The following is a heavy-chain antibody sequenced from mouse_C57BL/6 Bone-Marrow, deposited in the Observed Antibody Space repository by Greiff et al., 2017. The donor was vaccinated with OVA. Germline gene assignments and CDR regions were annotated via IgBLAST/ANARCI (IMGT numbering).Heavy chain of an antibody. CDR2: IDPETGGT. CDR1: GYTFTDYE. D-gene: IGHD2-1*01. J-gene: IGHJ1*03. V-gene: IGHV1-15*01. CDR3: TRGGNYVDWYFDV. Sequence: QVQLKQSGAELVRPGASVTLSCKASGYTFTDYEMHWVKQTPVHGLEWIGAIDPETGGTAYNQKFKGKAILTADKSSSTAYMELRSLTSEDSAVYYCTRGGNYVDWYFDVWGTGTTVTVSS.